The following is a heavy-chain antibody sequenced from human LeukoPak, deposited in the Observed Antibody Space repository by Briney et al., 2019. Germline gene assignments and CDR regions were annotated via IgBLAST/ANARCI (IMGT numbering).Heavy chain of an antibody. Sequence: PGGSLRLSCAASGFTFSSYEMNWVRQAPGKGLEWVSYISSSGSTIYYADSVKGRFTISRDNSKNTLYLQMNSLRAEDTAVYYCANWGAARNLLNFDYWGQGTLVTVSS. D-gene: IGHD6-6*01. V-gene: IGHV3-48*03. CDR1: GFTFSSYE. CDR2: ISSSGSTI. J-gene: IGHJ4*02. CDR3: ANWGAARNLLNFDY.